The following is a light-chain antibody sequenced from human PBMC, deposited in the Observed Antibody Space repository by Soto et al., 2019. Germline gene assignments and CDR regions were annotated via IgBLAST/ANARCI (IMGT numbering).Light chain of an antibody. CDR3: KKCDYLPI. J-gene: IGKJ3*01. CDR2: DAS. CDR1: HDITSY. V-gene: IGKV1-33*01. Sequence: DIQMTQSPSSLSASVGDRVTITCQASHDITSYLNWYQHKPGKAPKLLIYDASILEAGVPSRFSGSGSGTDVTLTISSLQPEDVATYYCKKCDYLPIFGPGTTVDFK.